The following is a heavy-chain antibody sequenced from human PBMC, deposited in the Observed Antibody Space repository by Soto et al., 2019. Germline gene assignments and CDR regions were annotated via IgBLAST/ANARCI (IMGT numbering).Heavy chain of an antibody. CDR3: AKDPGRIDTYYDILTGYFEVDYYYGMDV. CDR1: GFTFSSYG. J-gene: IGHJ6*02. Sequence: QVQLVESGGGVVQPGRSLRLSCAASGFTFSSYGMHWVRQAPGKGLEWVAVISYDGSNKYYADSVKGRFTISRDNSKNTLYLQMNSLRAEDTAVYYCAKDPGRIDTYYDILTGYFEVDYYYGMDVWGQGTTVTVSS. D-gene: IGHD3-9*01. CDR2: ISYDGSNK. V-gene: IGHV3-30*18.